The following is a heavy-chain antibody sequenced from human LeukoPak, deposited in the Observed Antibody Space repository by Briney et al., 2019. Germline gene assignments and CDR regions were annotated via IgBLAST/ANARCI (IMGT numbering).Heavy chain of an antibody. CDR3: AKEAYYYGSGTYRKYYFDS. D-gene: IGHD3-10*01. CDR1: GFTFSSYA. V-gene: IGHV3-23*01. CDR2: ISGSGGST. J-gene: IGHJ4*02. Sequence: GGSLRLSCAASGFTFSSYAMSWVRQAPGKGLEWVSAISGSGGSTYYADSVKGRFTISRDNAKNSLYLQMASLRPEDTAVYYCAKEAYYYGSGTYRKYYFDSWGQGTLVTVSS.